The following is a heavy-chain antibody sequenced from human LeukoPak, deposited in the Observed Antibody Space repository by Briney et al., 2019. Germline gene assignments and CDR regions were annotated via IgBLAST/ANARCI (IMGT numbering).Heavy chain of an antibody. CDR1: GFTFSSYG. D-gene: IGHD2-2*01. J-gene: IGHJ4*02. Sequence: GGSLRLSCAASGFTFSSYGMHWVRQAPGKGLEWVAFIRYDGSNKYYADSVKGRFAISRDNSKNMLYLQMNSLRAEDTAVYYCASGGGLGYCSSTSCYLGYWGQGTLVTVSS. CDR2: IRYDGSNK. V-gene: IGHV3-30*02. CDR3: ASGGGLGYCSSTSCYLGY.